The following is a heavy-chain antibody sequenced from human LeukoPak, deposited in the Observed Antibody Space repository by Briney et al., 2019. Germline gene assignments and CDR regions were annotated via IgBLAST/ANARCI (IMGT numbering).Heavy chain of an antibody. Sequence: ASVKVSCKASGYTFTSYDINWVRQATGQGLEWMGWMNPNSGNTGYAQKFQGRVTITRNTSISTAYMELSSLRSEDTAVYYCARGLSWELNYFDYWGQGTLVTVSS. CDR3: ARGLSWELNYFDY. CDR2: MNPNSGNT. J-gene: IGHJ4*02. D-gene: IGHD1-26*01. CDR1: GYTFTSYD. V-gene: IGHV1-8*03.